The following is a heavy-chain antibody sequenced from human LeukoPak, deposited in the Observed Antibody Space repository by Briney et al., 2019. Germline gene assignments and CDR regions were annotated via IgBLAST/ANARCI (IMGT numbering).Heavy chain of an antibody. CDR3: ARHLYSGNWYAHDY. V-gene: IGHV5-51*01. CDR2: IYPGDSDT. Sequence: GESLKISCKGSGYSFTSYWIAWVRQVPGKGLEWMGIIYPGDSDTRYSPSFQGQVTISADKSISTAYLQWRSLKASDTAMYYCARHLYSGNWYAHDYWGQGTLVTVSS. D-gene: IGHD6-13*01. CDR1: GYSFTSYW. J-gene: IGHJ4*02.